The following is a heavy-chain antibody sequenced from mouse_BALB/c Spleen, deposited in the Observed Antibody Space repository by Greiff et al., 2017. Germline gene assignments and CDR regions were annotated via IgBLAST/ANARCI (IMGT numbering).Heavy chain of an antibody. D-gene: IGHD1-1*02. Sequence: VQLQESGAELVRPGVSVKISCKGSGYTFTDYAMHWVKQSHAKSLEWIGVISTYYGDASYNQKFKGKATMTVDKSSSTAYMELARLTSEDSAIYYCARTGWDAMDYWGQGTSVTVSS. J-gene: IGHJ4*01. V-gene: IGHV1S137*01. CDR3: ARTGWDAMDY. CDR1: GYTFTDYA. CDR2: ISTYYGDA.